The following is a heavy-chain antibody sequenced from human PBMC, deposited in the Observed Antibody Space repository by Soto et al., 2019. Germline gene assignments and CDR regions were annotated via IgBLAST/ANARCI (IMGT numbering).Heavy chain of an antibody. CDR2: IYHSGST. D-gene: IGHD2-21*02. CDR1: GGSISSSNW. V-gene: IGHV4-4*02. J-gene: IGHJ6*02. Sequence: QAQLQESGPGLVKPSGTLSLTCAVSGGSISSSNWWSWVRQPPGKGLEWIGEIYHSGSTNYNPSLKSRVTISVDKSKNQSSLKLSSVTAADTAVYYCARGCGGDCYSGDYYGMDVWGQGTTVTVSS. CDR3: ARGCGGDCYSGDYYGMDV.